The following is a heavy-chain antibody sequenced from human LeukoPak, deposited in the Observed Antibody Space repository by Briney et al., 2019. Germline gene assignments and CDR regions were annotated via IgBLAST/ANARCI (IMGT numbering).Heavy chain of an antibody. D-gene: IGHD6-13*01. CDR2: ISGSGGST. V-gene: IGHV3-23*01. Sequence: GGSLRLSCAASGFTFSSYSMNWVRQAPGKGLEWVSAISGSGGSTYYADSVKGRFTISRDNSKNTLYLQMNSLRAEDTAVYYCAKDRARVYSYFDYWGQGTLVTVSS. CDR3: AKDRARVYSYFDY. CDR1: GFTFSSYS. J-gene: IGHJ4*02.